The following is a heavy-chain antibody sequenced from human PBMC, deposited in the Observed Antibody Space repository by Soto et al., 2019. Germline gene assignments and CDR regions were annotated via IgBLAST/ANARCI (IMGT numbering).Heavy chain of an antibody. CDR2: MNPNSGNT. D-gene: IGHD2-2*01. Sequence: SLMVSCKASWYTITRYYINWVRQATWQGLERMGWMNPNSGNTGYAQKFQGRVTMTRNTSISTAYMELSSLRSEDTAVYYCARGQQGVVVPAANASVFQGYYYYYYYMDVWGKGTTVTSP. CDR3: ARGQQGVVVPAANASVFQGYYYYYYYMDV. CDR1: WYTITRYY. J-gene: IGHJ6*03. V-gene: IGHV1-8*01.